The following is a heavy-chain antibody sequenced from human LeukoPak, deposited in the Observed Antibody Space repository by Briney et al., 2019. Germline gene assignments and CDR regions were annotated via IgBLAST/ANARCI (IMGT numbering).Heavy chain of an antibody. CDR2: IYYSGST. CDR1: GGSISSSSYY. J-gene: IGHJ4*02. Sequence: PSETLSLTCTVSGGSISSSSYYWGWIRQPPGKGLEWIGRIYYSGSTYYNPSLKSRVTISVDTSKNQFSLKLSSVTAADTAVYYCAREASTSSSSFPFDYWGQGTLVTVSS. D-gene: IGHD6-6*01. V-gene: IGHV4-39*07. CDR3: AREASTSSSSFPFDY.